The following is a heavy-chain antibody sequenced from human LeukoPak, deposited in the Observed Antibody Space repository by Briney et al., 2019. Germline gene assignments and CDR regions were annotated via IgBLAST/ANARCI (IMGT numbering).Heavy chain of an antibody. J-gene: IGHJ4*02. D-gene: IGHD6-19*01. V-gene: IGHV3-21*01. CDR3: ASLGYSSGPGSY. Sequence: GGSLRLSCAASGFTFGSYSMNWVRQAPGKGLEWVSSISSSSSYIYYADSVKGRFTISRDNAKNSLYLQMNSLRAEDTAVYYCASLGYSSGPGSYWGQGTLVTVSS. CDR1: GFTFGSYS. CDR2: ISSSSSYI.